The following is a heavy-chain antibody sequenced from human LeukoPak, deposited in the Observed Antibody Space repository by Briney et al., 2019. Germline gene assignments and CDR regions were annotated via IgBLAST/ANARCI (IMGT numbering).Heavy chain of an antibody. D-gene: IGHD3/OR15-3a*01. J-gene: IGHJ4*02. CDR3: AKPFVIFTPGH. Sequence: GGSLRLSCAASGFTFSSHGMNWVRQAPGKGLEWVSGSSSIGGRTYYADSVKGRFTVTRDNSRNTLHLQMNSLRAEDTAIYYCAKPFVIFTPGHWGQGTLVTVSS. CDR1: GFTFSSHG. CDR2: SSSIGGRT. V-gene: IGHV3-23*01.